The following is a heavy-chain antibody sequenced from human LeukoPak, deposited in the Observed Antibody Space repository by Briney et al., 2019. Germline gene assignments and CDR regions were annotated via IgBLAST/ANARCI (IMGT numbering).Heavy chain of an antibody. D-gene: IGHD3-10*01. CDR3: AREYRDYFDY. V-gene: IGHV3-30-3*01. Sequence: GGSLRLSCAASGFTFSSYAMHWVRQAPGKGLEWVAVISYDGSNKYYADSVKSRFTISRDNSKNTLYLQMNSLRAEDTAVYYCAREYRDYFDYWGQGTLVTVSS. CDR2: ISYDGSNK. J-gene: IGHJ4*02. CDR1: GFTFSSYA.